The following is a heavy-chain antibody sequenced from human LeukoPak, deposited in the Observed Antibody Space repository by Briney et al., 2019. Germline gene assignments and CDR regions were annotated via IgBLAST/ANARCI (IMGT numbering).Heavy chain of an antibody. CDR2: ISSSSSTI. D-gene: IGHD3-10*01. CDR1: GFTFSSYS. Sequence: GGSLRLSCAASGFTFSSYSMNWVRQAPGKGLEWVSYISSSSSTIYYADSVKGRFTISRDNAKNSLYLQMDSLRDEDTAVYYCARTDGSGSYYKPWGAFDIWGQGTMVTVSS. V-gene: IGHV3-48*02. J-gene: IGHJ3*02. CDR3: ARTDGSGSYYKPWGAFDI.